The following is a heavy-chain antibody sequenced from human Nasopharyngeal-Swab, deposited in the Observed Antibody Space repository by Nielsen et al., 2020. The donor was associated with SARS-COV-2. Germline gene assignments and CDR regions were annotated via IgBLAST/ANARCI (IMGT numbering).Heavy chain of an antibody. D-gene: IGHD2-21*02. CDR3: ARDWVVVTAPDWFDP. CDR2: IITNLGIA. CDR1: GGTFSRYA. V-gene: IGHV1-69*04. Sequence: SVMVSCKASGGTFSRYAISWVRQAPGQGLEWMGRIITNLGIANYAQKFQGRVTITADKSTSTAYMELSSLRSEDTAVYYCARDWVVVTAPDWFDPWGQGTLVTVSS. J-gene: IGHJ5*02.